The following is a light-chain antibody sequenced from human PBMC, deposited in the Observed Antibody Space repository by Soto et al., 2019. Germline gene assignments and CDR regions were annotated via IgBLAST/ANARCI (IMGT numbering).Light chain of an antibody. Sequence: EIVLTQSPATLSLSPGERATLSCTASETIARDLAWYQQKPGQAPRLLIYDASTRATGIPARFSGSGSGTDFTLTITSLEPEDFAVYYRKQRGNWPLFSFGPGTKVDI. CDR1: ETIARD. CDR2: DAS. V-gene: IGKV3-11*01. CDR3: KQRGNWPLFS. J-gene: IGKJ3*01.